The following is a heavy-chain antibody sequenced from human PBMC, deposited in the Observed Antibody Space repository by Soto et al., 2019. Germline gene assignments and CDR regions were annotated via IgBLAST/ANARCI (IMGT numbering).Heavy chain of an antibody. Sequence: GASVKVSCKASGGTFSSYAISWVRQAPGQGLEWMGGIIPIFGTANYAQKFQGRVTITADESTSTAYMELSSLRSEDTAVYYCARSQGHYDFWSGYYSYYYYGMDVWGQGTTVTVSS. CDR3: ARSQGHYDFWSGYYSYYYYGMDV. CDR2: IIPIFGTA. D-gene: IGHD3-3*01. J-gene: IGHJ6*02. V-gene: IGHV1-69*13. CDR1: GGTFSSYA.